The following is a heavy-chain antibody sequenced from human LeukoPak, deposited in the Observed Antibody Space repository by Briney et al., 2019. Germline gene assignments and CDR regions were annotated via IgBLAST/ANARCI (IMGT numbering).Heavy chain of an antibody. V-gene: IGHV3-23*01. D-gene: IGHD1-7*01. CDR3: AKGVTGTRAFDI. CDR2: ISDTGVGT. J-gene: IGHJ3*02. CDR1: GFTFSDYY. Sequence: GGSLRLSCAASGFTFSDYYTTWVRQAPGKGLEWVSVISDTGVGTYYADSVKGRFTISRDNSRDTLYLQMNSLRADDTAVYYCAKGVTGTRAFDIWGQGTMVTVSS.